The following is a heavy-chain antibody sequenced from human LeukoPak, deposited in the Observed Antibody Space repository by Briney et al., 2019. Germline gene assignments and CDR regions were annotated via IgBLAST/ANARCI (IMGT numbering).Heavy chain of an antibody. CDR3: ARRLKNSRGIDY. CDR1: GYSFPSYW. D-gene: IGHD2/OR15-2a*01. J-gene: IGHJ4*02. CDR2: INPGDSDT. Sequence: GESLKISCKGSGYSFPSYWIAWVRQMPGKGLEWMGIINPGDSDTTYSPSFQGQVTISADKSISTAYLQWSSLKASDTAIYYCARRLKNSRGIDYWGQGTLVTVSS. V-gene: IGHV5-51*01.